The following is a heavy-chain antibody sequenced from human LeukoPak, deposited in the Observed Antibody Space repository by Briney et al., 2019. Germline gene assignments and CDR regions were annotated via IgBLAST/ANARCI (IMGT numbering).Heavy chain of an antibody. CDR2: IKQDGSEK. Sequence: PGGSLRLSCAASGFIFSNYWLSWVRQAPGKGLEWLANIKQDGSEKYYVESVKGRFTISRDNAKNSLYLQMNSLRAEDTAVYYCAREWGPRGYSYGQKFDYWGQGTLVTVSS. CDR1: GFIFSNYW. J-gene: IGHJ4*02. V-gene: IGHV3-7*01. CDR3: AREWGPRGYSYGQKFDY. D-gene: IGHD5-18*01.